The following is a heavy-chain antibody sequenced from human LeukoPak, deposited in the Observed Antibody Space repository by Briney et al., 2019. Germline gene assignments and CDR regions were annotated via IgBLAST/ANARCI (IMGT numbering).Heavy chain of an antibody. J-gene: IGHJ6*02. V-gene: IGHV3-48*03. Sequence: GGSLRLSCAASGFXFSSYEINWVRQAPGKGLEWVSYISSSGTTTYYADSVKGRFTISRDNAKNSLYLQMNSLRVEDTAVYYCARRPPLWGRGTTVTVSS. CDR2: ISSSGTTT. CDR1: GFXFSSYE. CDR3: ARRPPL.